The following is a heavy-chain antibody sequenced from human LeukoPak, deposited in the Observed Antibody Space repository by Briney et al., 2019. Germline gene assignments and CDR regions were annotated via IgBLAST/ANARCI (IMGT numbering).Heavy chain of an antibody. Sequence: GGSLRLSCAASGFTFSSYWMSWVRQAPGKGLEWVANIKQDGSEKYYVDSVKGRFTISRDNAKNSLYLQMNSLRAEDTAVYYCARDSALGAGTIFGVARSYYYYYYMDVWGKGTTVTVSS. V-gene: IGHV3-7*01. CDR1: GFTFSSYW. CDR2: IKQDGSEK. J-gene: IGHJ6*03. D-gene: IGHD3-3*01. CDR3: ARDSALGAGTIFGVARSYYYYYYMDV.